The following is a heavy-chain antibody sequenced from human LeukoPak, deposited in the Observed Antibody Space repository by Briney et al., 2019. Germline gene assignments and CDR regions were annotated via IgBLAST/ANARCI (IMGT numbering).Heavy chain of an antibody. J-gene: IGHJ4*02. D-gene: IGHD4-17*01. CDR1: GFTFSSYA. V-gene: IGHV3-23*01. CDR3: ATPPTVTRNY. CDR2: ISGSGGRT. Sequence: GGSLRLSCAASGFTFSSYAMSWVRQAPGKGLEWVSSISGSGGRTHYTDSVKGRFTISRDNSKNTLYLQMNSLRAEDTAVYYCATPPTVTRNYWGQGTLVTVPS.